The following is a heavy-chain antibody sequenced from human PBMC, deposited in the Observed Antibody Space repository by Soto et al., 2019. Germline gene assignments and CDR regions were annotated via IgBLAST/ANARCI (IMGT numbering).Heavy chain of an antibody. Sequence: GGSLRLSCAASGFTFSSFGMHWVRQAPGKGLEWVALIWHDGTFTHYADSVKGRFTISRDNSKNMLYLQMNSLRADDTAVYYCARDRHSRGGHDDIWGQGTMVTVSS. CDR1: GFTFSSFG. CDR3: ARDRHSRGGHDDI. V-gene: IGHV3-33*01. D-gene: IGHD3-16*01. J-gene: IGHJ3*02. CDR2: IWHDGTFT.